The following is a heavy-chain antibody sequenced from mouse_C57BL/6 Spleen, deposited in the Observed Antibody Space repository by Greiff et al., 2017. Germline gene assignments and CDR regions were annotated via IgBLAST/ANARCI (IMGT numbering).Heavy chain of an antibody. Sequence: QVQLQQPGAELVRPGTSVKLSCKASGYTFTSYWMHWVKQRPGQGLEWIGVIDPSDSYTNYNQKFKGKATLTVDTSSNTAYMQLSSLTSEDSAVYYCARWGYYGSSYGGFDYWGQGTTLTVSS. V-gene: IGHV1-59*01. CDR1: GYTFTSYW. J-gene: IGHJ2*01. CDR2: IDPSDSYT. D-gene: IGHD1-1*01. CDR3: ARWGYYGSSYGGFDY.